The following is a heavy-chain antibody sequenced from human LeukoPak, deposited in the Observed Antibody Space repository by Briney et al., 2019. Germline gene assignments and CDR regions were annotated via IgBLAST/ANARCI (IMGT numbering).Heavy chain of an antibody. CDR2: INHSGST. Sequence: SETLSLTCAVYGGSFSGYYWSWIRQPPGKGLEWIGEINHSGSTNYNPSLKGRVTISVDTSKNQFSLKLSSVTAADTAVYYCARGGGGDIVVIPAAHMDVWGNGTTVTVSS. CDR1: GGSFSGYY. CDR3: ARGGGGDIVVIPAAHMDV. V-gene: IGHV4-34*01. D-gene: IGHD2-2*01. J-gene: IGHJ6*03.